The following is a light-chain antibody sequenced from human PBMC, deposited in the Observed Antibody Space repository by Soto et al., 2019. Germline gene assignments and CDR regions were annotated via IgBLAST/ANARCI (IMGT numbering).Light chain of an antibody. CDR1: QSVMSNY. CDR3: QQFGASLTWT. V-gene: IGKV3-20*01. CDR2: GAS. Sequence: EIVMTQTQGTLSLSPGERATLTCRSLQSVMSNYLSWYQQKPGQPPRLLIYGASSRATGIPDRFSGSGSGTDFTLTISRLEPEDFAVYYCQQFGASLTWTFGQGTMVDIK. J-gene: IGKJ1*01.